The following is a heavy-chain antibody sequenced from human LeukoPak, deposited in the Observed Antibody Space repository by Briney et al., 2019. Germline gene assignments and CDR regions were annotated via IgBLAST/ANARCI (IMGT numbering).Heavy chain of an antibody. CDR3: ARDMCSGGSCYVYYYYDMDV. Sequence: GRSLRLSCAASGFTFSSYGMHWVRQAPGKGLEWVAVIWYDGSNKYYADSVKGRFTISRDNSKNTLYLQMNSLRAEDTAVYYCARDMCSGGSCYVYYYYDMDVWGKGTTVTVSS. D-gene: IGHD2-15*01. CDR1: GFTFSSYG. J-gene: IGHJ6*04. V-gene: IGHV3-33*01. CDR2: IWYDGSNK.